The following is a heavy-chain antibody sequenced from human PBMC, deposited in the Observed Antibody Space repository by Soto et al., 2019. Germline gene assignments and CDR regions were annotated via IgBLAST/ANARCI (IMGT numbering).Heavy chain of an antibody. D-gene: IGHD5-12*01. CDR1: GYSFTSYW. V-gene: IGHV5-51*01. Sequence: GESLKISCKGSGYSFTSYWIGWVRQMPGKGLGWMGIIYPGDSDTRYSPSFQGQVTISADKSISTAYLQWSSLKASDTAMYYCATHAKGRDGYTAFDYWGQGTPVTVSS. J-gene: IGHJ4*02. CDR2: IYPGDSDT. CDR3: ATHAKGRDGYTAFDY.